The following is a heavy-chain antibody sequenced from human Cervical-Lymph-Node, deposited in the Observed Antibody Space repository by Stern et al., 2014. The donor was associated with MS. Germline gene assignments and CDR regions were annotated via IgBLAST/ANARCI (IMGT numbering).Heavy chain of an antibody. V-gene: IGHV4-59*01. J-gene: IGHJ6*02. CDR3: ARVSSSWADYYYYYGMDV. CDR2: ISYRGRP. CDR1: GGSISSYY. D-gene: IGHD6-13*01. Sequence: MQLVESGPGLVKPSETLSLTCTVSGGSISSYYWSWIRQPPGKGLEWLGYISYRGRPNYNPSLKSRVTISVDTSKNQFSLKLSSVTAADTAVYYCARVSSSWADYYYYYGMDVWGQGTTVTVSS.